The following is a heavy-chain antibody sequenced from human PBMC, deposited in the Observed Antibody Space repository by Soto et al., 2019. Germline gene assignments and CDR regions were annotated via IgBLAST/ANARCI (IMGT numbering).Heavy chain of an antibody. Sequence: EVQLVESGGGLVKPGGSLRLSCEASGFTFSNAWMNWVRQAPGKGLEWVGRIKSKTDGGTTDYAAPVKGRFTISSDDSKHTLHLQMNSQKTEDTDVYYCTTGLRHPRGGSWGNYWGQGTLVTLS. D-gene: IGHD2-15*01. CDR3: TTGLRHPRGGSWGNY. J-gene: IGHJ4*02. CDR2: IKSKTDGGTT. CDR1: GFTFSNAW. V-gene: IGHV3-15*07.